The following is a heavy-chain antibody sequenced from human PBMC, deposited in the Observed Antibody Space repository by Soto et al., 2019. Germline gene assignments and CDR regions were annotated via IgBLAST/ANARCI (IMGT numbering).Heavy chain of an antibody. V-gene: IGHV1-69*13. CDR1: GGTFSSYA. CDR3: ARGDCIAVAGTVDYYYYGMDV. J-gene: IGHJ6*02. CDR2: IIPIFGTA. Sequence: PSVKVSCKASGGTFSSYAISWVRQAPGQGLEWMGGIIPIFGTANYAQKFQGRVTITADESTSTAYMELSSLRSEDTAVYYCARGDCIAVAGTVDYYYYGMDVWGQGTTVTVSS. D-gene: IGHD6-19*01.